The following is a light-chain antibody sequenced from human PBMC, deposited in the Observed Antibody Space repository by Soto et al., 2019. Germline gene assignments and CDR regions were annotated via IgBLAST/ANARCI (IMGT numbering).Light chain of an antibody. J-gene: IGLJ2*01. V-gene: IGLV2-14*01. Sequence: QSALTQPASVSGSPGQSITISCTGTSSDVGGYNYVSWYQQHPAKAPKLMIYEVSNRSSGVSNRFSGSKSGNTASLTISGLQAEDEADYYCSSYTSSSTYVIFGGGTKVTVL. CDR1: SSDVGGYNY. CDR3: SSYTSSSTYVI. CDR2: EVS.